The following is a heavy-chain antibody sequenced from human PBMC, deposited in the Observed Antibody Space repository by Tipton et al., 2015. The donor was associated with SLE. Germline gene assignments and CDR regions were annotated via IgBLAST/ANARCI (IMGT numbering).Heavy chain of an antibody. CDR1: GDSIGTGYY. J-gene: IGHJ4*02. CDR3: ARQAVPTAAAGY. CDR2: IYYTGTT. V-gene: IGHV4-39*01. Sequence: TLSLTCTVSGDSIGTGYYWGWIRQPPGMGLEWLASIYYTGTTYYNPSLQSRLTISVDTSKNQFSLEMSSVTAADTAVYYCARQAVPTAAAGYCGQGTLVTVSS. D-gene: IGHD2-2*01.